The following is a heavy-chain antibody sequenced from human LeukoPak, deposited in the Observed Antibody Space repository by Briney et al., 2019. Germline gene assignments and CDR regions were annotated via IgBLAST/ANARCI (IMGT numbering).Heavy chain of an antibody. D-gene: IGHD3-3*01. V-gene: IGHV1-18*01. J-gene: IGHJ2*01. CDR1: GYTFTSYG. Sequence: ASVKVSCKASGYTFTSYGISWVRQAPGQGLEWMGWISAYNGNTNYAQKLQGRVTMTTDTSTSTAYMELRSLRSEDTAVYFCARSAILPVGNWYFDLWGRGTLVTVSS. CDR3: ARSAILPVGNWYFDL. CDR2: ISAYNGNT.